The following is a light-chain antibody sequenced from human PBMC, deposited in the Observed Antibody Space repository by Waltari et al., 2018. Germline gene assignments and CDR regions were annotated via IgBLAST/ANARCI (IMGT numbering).Light chain of an antibody. J-gene: IGLJ3*02. CDR1: SSNIGSNF. V-gene: IGLV1-44*01. CDR3: ATWDRSLSVWV. Sequence: QSVLTQPPSASGTPGQRVTIPCSGGSSNIGSNFVNWYQHLPGTAPKLLIYYTNQRPSGVPDRFSGTKSGTSASLAISGLQSEDEADYYCATWDRSLSVWVFGGGTKLTVL. CDR2: YTN.